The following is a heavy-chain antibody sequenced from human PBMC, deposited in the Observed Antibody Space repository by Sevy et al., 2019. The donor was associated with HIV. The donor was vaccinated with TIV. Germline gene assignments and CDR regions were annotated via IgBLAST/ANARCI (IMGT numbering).Heavy chain of an antibody. V-gene: IGHV1-2*02. CDR1: GYTFTGYY. D-gene: IGHD2-21*02. Sequence: ASVKVSCKASGYTFTGYYLHWVRQAPGQGLEWMGWINPNSGGTNYAPKFQGRVTMTRDTSISTASMELSRLRSDDTAVDYCTRSAAEAKNFYCGGDCYSDYWGQGTLVTVSS. CDR3: TRSAAEAKNFYCGGDCYSDY. CDR2: INPNSGGT. J-gene: IGHJ4*02.